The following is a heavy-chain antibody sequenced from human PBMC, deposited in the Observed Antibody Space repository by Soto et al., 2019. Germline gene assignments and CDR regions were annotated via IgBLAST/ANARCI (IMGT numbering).Heavy chain of an antibody. CDR1: GFTFSSYA. CDR3: ARAIVGATFDP. CDR2: ISYDGSNN. Sequence: GGSLRLSCAASGFTFSSYAMHWVRQSPGKGLEWVAVISYDGSNNYYADFVKGRFTISRDNSKNTLYLQMNSLRAEDTAVYYCARAIVGATFDPWGQGTLVTVSS. J-gene: IGHJ5*02. V-gene: IGHV3-30-3*01. D-gene: IGHD1-26*01.